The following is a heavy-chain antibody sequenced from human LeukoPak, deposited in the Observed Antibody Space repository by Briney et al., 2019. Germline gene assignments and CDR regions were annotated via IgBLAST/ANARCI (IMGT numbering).Heavy chain of an antibody. CDR2: IGGSGATT. V-gene: IGHV3-23*01. CDR3: AKEPGDYLNWFDP. CDR1: GFTFNSYA. J-gene: IGHJ5*02. D-gene: IGHD4-17*01. Sequence: AGGSLRLSCAASGFTFNSYAMSWVRQAPGRGREWVSSIGGSGATTYYADSVKGRFTISRDNSKNTLYLQMNSLTAEDTAVYYCAKEPGDYLNWFDPWGQGTLVTVSS.